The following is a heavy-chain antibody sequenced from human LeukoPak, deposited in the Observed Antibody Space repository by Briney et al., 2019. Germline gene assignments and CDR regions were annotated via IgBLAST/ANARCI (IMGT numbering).Heavy chain of an antibody. J-gene: IGHJ4*02. CDR2: INPNSGGT. CDR3: ARDLLGSHTSYSSGAWDY. D-gene: IGHD3-9*01. CDR1: GYTFTGYY. Sequence: GASVKVSCKASGYTFTGYYMHWVQQAPGQGLEWMGWINPNSGGTNYAQKFQGRVTMTRDTSTSTAYMELRSLRSDDTAVYYCARDLLGSHTSYSSGAWDYWGQGTLVTVSS. V-gene: IGHV1-2*02.